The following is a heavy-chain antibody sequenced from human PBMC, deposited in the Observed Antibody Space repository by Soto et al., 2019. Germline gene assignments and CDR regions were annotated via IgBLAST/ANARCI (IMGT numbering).Heavy chain of an antibody. CDR2: IYPGDSDT. CDR3: AGTSSSSRFYYYGMDV. Sequence: GESLKISCKGSGYSFTSYWIGWVRQMPGKGLEWMGIIYPGDSDTRYSPSFQGQVTVSADKSISTAYLQWSSLKASDTAMYYCAGTSSSSRFYYYGMDVWGNGTTVTVS. CDR1: GYSFTSYW. V-gene: IGHV5-51*01. D-gene: IGHD6-6*01. J-gene: IGHJ6*04.